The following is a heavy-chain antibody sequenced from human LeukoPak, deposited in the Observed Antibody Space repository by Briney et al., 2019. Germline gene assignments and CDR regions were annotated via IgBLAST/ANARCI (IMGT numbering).Heavy chain of an antibody. V-gene: IGHV3-23*01. D-gene: IGHD6-19*01. CDR2: ISATGGST. CDR3: AKGGYSSGWRNYLDY. CDR1: GFTFSSYG. Sequence: PGGSLRLSCAASGFTFSSYGITWVRQAPGKGLEWVSTISATGGSTYYADSVKGRFTISRDNSKDTLYLQMNSLRAEDTAVYYCAKGGYSSGWRNYLDYWGQGTLVTVSS. J-gene: IGHJ4*02.